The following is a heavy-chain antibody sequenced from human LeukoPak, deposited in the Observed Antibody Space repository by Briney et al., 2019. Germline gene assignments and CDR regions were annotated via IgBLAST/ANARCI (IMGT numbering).Heavy chain of an antibody. CDR1: VFSFRSYS. CDR3: AIVRITMFRVSNSFYYMDV. J-gene: IGHJ6*03. V-gene: IGHV3-53*01. Sequence: GGSLRLSCEASVFSFRSYSMKWVRQAPGKGLEWVSILHTDGSSFYADSVKGRFTISRDISKNTVSLHMTSLRAEDTAVYYCAIVRITMFRVSNSFYYMDVWGKGTTVTVSS. CDR2: LHTDGSS. D-gene: IGHD3-10*01.